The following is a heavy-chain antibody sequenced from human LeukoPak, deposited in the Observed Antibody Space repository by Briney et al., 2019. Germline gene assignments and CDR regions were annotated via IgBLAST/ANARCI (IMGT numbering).Heavy chain of an antibody. J-gene: IGHJ3*01. CDR1: GFTFRKDA. V-gene: IGHV3-64*01. CDR3: ARRERLGYSYGRGTLDV. Sequence: PGGSLRLSCAASGFTFRKDAMHWVRQAPGKGLEYVSAISSNGGSTSYANSVKGRFTISRDNSKNTLYFQMNSLRAEDTAVYYCARRERLGYSYGRGTLDVWGQGTMVTVSS. CDR2: ISSNGGST. D-gene: IGHD5-18*01.